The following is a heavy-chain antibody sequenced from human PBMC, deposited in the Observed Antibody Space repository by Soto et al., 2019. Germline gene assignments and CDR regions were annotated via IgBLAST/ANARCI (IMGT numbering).Heavy chain of an antibody. D-gene: IGHD3-10*01. J-gene: IGHJ4*02. CDR2: INPDGSTT. V-gene: IGHV3-74*01. CDR1: GFTFSSYW. Sequence: EVQLVESGGGLVQPGGSLRLSCAASGFTFSSYWMHWVRQAPGKGLVWVSRINPDGSTTSYADSGKGRFTISRDSAKDTLYLQMNSLRAEDTAVYYCARVAIGSYYFEYWGQGTLVTVSS. CDR3: ARVAIGSYYFEY.